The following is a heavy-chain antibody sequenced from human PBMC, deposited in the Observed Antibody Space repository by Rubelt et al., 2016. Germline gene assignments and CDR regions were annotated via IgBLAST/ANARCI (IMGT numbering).Heavy chain of an antibody. CDR3: ARGRIAVAGTLDY. J-gene: IGHJ4*02. V-gene: IGHV4-34*01. D-gene: IGHD6-19*01. CDR2: INHSGST. CDR1: GGSFSGYY. Sequence: QVQLQQWGAGLLKPSETLSLTCAVYGGSFSGYYWSWIRQPPGKGLEWIGEINHSGSTNYNPSLKIGVTISVETAKNQFSLKLSSLTASDTAVYYCARGRIAVAGTLDYWGQGTLVTVSS.